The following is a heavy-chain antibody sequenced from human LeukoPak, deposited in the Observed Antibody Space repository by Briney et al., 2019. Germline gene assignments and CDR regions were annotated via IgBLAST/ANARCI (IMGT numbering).Heavy chain of an antibody. D-gene: IGHD4-11*01. Sequence: ASVKVSCKASGYTFTSYAMHWVRQAPGQRLEWMGWINAGNGNTKYSQKFQGRVTITRDTSASTACMELSSLRSEDTAVYYCARDLTTVSWFDPWGQGTLVTVSS. CDR3: ARDLTTVSWFDP. J-gene: IGHJ5*02. V-gene: IGHV1-3*01. CDR1: GYTFTSYA. CDR2: INAGNGNT.